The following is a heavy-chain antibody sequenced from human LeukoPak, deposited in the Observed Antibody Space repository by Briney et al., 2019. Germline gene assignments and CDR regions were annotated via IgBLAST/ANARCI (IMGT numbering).Heavy chain of an antibody. CDR1: GVSISSNLW. Sequence: SGTLSLTCAVSGVSISSNLWWTWVRQPPGKGLEWIAEIHHSGSINYNPSLKSRVTISVDTSKNQFSLKLSSVTAADTAVYYCARIGECGGDCSRGYDAFDIWGQGTMVTVSS. V-gene: IGHV4-4*02. CDR2: IHHSGSI. J-gene: IGHJ3*02. CDR3: ARIGECGGDCSRGYDAFDI. D-gene: IGHD2-21*02.